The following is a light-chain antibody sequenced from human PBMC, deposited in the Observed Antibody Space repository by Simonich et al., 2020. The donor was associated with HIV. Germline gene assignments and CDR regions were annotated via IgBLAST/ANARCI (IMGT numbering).Light chain of an antibody. V-gene: IGKV3-15*01. CDR2: AAS. Sequence: EIVMTQSPATLSVSPGERATLSCRASQSVSSNLAWYQQKPGQTPRLLIYAASTRATGSPVGFSGSGAGTEFTLTISSMESEDFAVYYCQQYNNWPPAFGGGTNVEIK. CDR3: QQYNNWPPA. CDR1: QSVSSN. J-gene: IGKJ4*01.